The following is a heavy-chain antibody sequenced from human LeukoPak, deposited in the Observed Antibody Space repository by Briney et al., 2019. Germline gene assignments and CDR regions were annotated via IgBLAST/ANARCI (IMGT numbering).Heavy chain of an antibody. Sequence: GASVKVSCKASGYTFTGYYMHWVRQAPGQGLEWMGWINTNTGNPTYAQGFTGRFVFSLDTSVSTAYLQISSLKAEDTAVYYCARDLRLERRDSWPFVYYYYMDVWGKGTTVTVSS. J-gene: IGHJ6*03. CDR1: GYTFTGYY. CDR2: INTNTGNP. CDR3: ARDLRLERRDSWPFVYYYYMDV. D-gene: IGHD1-1*01. V-gene: IGHV7-4-1*02.